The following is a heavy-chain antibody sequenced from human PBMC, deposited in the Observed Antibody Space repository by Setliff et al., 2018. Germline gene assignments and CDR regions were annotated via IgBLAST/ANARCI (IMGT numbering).Heavy chain of an antibody. CDR2: INNYNFNT. CDR1: GFTFTDYG. D-gene: IGHD3-22*01. Sequence: GASVKVSCKSSGFTFTDYGITWVRQVPGQGLEWMGWINNYNFNTQYAQKFLDRVTVTTDTSATTAYMELKNLRSDDTAVYYCARINFYVSSGYYYAPDFWGQGTLVTVSS. V-gene: IGHV1-18*01. CDR3: ARINFYVSSGYYYAPDF. J-gene: IGHJ4*02.